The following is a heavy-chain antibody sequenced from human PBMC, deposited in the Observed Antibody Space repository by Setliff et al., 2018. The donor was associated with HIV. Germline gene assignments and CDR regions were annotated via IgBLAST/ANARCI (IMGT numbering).Heavy chain of an antibody. D-gene: IGHD1-26*01. CDR3: ARGHGVYSGSYLAVYFDY. CDR1: GGSIGSGSHY. V-gene: IGHV4-39*07. CDR2: IYHSGST. Sequence: PSETLSLTCTVSGGSIGSGSHYWSWIRQPPGKGLEWIGSIYHSGSTYYNPSLKSRVTISVDMSKNQVSLKVSSVTAADTAVYYCARGHGVYSGSYLAVYFDYWGQGTLVTVSS. J-gene: IGHJ4*02.